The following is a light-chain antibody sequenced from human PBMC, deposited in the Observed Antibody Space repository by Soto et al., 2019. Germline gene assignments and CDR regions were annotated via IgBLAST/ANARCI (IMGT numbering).Light chain of an antibody. CDR1: SSNIGAEYD. Sequence: QSVLTRPPSVSGAPGQRVASSCTGSSSNIGAEYDVHWYQQLPGTAPKRLIYGDNNRPSGVPDRFSGSKSGTSASLAITGLQPEDEADYYCQSYDSSLTTFVFGTGTKVTVL. CDR3: QSYDSSLTTFV. J-gene: IGLJ1*01. CDR2: GDN. V-gene: IGLV1-40*01.